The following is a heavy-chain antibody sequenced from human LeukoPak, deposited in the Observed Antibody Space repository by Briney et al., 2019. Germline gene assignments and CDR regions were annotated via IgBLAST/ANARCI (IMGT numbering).Heavy chain of an antibody. V-gene: IGHV1-69*04. Sequence: ASVKVSCKASGGTFSSYTISWVRQAPGQGLEWMGRIIPILGIANYAQKFQGRVTITADKSTSTAYMELSSLRSEDTAVYYCAREVRWNSRYNYYYMDVWGKGTTVTVSS. CDR3: AREVRWNSRYNYYYMDV. CDR2: IIPILGIA. CDR1: GGTFSSYT. D-gene: IGHD5-24*01. J-gene: IGHJ6*03.